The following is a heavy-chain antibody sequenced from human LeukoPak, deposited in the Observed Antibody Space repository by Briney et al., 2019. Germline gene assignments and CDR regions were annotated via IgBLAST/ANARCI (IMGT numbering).Heavy chain of an antibody. CDR3: ARGGTYDFWSYNWFDP. CDR1: GESFSGYY. D-gene: IGHD3-3*01. V-gene: IGHV4-34*01. Sequence: SETLSLTCAVYGESFSGYYWSWIRQSPGKGLEWIGEITHSGSTNYDPSLKSRVTISVDTSKNQFSLKLSSLTAADTAVYYCARGGTYDFWSYNWFDPWGQGTLVTVSS. J-gene: IGHJ5*02. CDR2: ITHSGST.